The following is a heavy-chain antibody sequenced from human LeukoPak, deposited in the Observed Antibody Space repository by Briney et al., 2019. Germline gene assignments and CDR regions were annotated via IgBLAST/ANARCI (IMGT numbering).Heavy chain of an antibody. J-gene: IGHJ4*02. CDR1: GDSINSYY. D-gene: IGHD3-22*01. Sequence: PSETLSLTCNVSGDSINSYYWSWIRQSPGKGLEWIGYISYIGSTDYNPSLESRVTISVDTSKNQFSLNLSSVTAADTAVYYCARRRYYYDSSGQPPHFDYWGQGTLVTVSS. CDR3: ARRRYYYDSSGQPPHFDY. V-gene: IGHV4-59*08. CDR2: ISYIGST.